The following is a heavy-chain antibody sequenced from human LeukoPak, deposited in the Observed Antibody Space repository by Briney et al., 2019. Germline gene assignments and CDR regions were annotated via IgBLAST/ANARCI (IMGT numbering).Heavy chain of an antibody. D-gene: IGHD2-2*01. V-gene: IGHV1-2*02. CDR2: INPNDCDT. Sequence: ASVKVSCKASGYTFTDCYMHWVRQAPGQGLEWMGWINPNDCDTNYAQNIQGRVTLTRDTSNGTAHMEVSRLRSDDTAVYYCAIANCLYCSSSTCLFDYWGQGTLVTVSS. J-gene: IGHJ4*02. CDR3: AIANCLYCSSSTCLFDY. CDR1: GYTFTDCY.